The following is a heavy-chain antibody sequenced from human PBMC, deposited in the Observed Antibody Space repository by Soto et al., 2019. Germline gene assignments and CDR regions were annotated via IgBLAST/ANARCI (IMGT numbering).Heavy chain of an antibody. V-gene: IGHV3-48*03. CDR3: ARVGIYYYYGMDV. J-gene: IGHJ6*02. CDR1: GFTFSSYE. Sequence: GGSLRLSCAASGFTFSSYEMNWVRQAPGKGLEWVSYISSSGSTIYYADSVKGRFTISRDNAKNSLYLQMNSLRAEDTAVYYCARVGIYYYYGMDVWGQGHTVTVAS. CDR2: ISSSGSTI.